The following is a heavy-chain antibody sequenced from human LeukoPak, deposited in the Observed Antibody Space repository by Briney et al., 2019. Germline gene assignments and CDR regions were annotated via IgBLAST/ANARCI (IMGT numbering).Heavy chain of an antibody. CDR1: GFTFSSYS. Sequence: GGSLRLSCAASGFTFSSYSMNWVRQAPGKGLEWISYISSSSSTIDYADSVKGRFTISRDNAKNSLYLQMNSLRAEDTAVYYCARDPRSSTSYQYYYMDAWGKGTTVTVSS. CDR2: ISSSSSTI. J-gene: IGHJ6*03. V-gene: IGHV3-48*01. CDR3: ARDPRSSTSYQYYYMDA. D-gene: IGHD2-2*01.